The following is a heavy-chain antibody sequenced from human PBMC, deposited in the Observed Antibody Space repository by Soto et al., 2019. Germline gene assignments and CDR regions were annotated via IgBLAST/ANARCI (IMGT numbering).Heavy chain of an antibody. Sequence: PSETLSLTCTVSGGSISSSSYYWGWIRQPPGKGLEWIGNIYYGGSTNYNPSLKSRVTISVDTPKNQFSLKLSSVTAADTAVYYCAKNWNWGSLVHWGQGTLVTVSS. D-gene: IGHD7-27*01. J-gene: IGHJ4*02. CDR2: IYYGGST. CDR1: GGSISSSSYY. CDR3: AKNWNWGSLVH. V-gene: IGHV4-39*01.